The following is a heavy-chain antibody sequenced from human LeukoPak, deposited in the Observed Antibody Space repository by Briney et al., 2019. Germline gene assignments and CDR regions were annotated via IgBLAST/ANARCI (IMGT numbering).Heavy chain of an antibody. Sequence: GGSLRLSCAASGFTFSSYAMSWVRQAPGKGLEWVSAISGSGGSTYYADSVKGRFTISRDNSKNTLYLQMNSLRAEDTAVYYCAPDIVVVVAAFWGQGTLVTVSS. J-gene: IGHJ4*02. CDR3: APDIVVVVAAF. V-gene: IGHV3-23*01. D-gene: IGHD2-15*01. CDR2: ISGSGGST. CDR1: GFTFSSYA.